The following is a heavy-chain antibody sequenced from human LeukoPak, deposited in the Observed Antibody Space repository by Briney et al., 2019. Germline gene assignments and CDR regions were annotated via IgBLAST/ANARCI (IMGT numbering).Heavy chain of an antibody. D-gene: IGHD1-1*01. CDR1: GFTFSSFD. J-gene: IGHJ6*03. CDR3: ARGPPRGKYYYMDV. CDR2: IGTASDT. Sequence: GGSLRPSCAASGFTFSSFDMHWVRQPTGQGLEWVSTIGTASDTYYPGSVEGRFTLSRDNDKNSLYLQMNSLTAGDTAVYYCARGPPRGKYYYMDVWGKGTTVTVSS. V-gene: IGHV3-13*01.